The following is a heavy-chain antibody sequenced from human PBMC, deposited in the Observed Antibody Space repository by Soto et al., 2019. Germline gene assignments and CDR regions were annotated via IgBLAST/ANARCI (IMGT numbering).Heavy chain of an antibody. J-gene: IGHJ4*02. CDR2: ISRDGSNE. D-gene: IGHD3-10*01. CDR1: GFTFRRHA. V-gene: IGHV3-30-3*01. CDR3: ARSRNGGFADSFDY. Sequence: QVQLVASGGGVVQQGRSLTLSCEASGFTFRRHAIHWVRQAPGKGLEWVAVISRDGSNEYYEDSVKGRFTISRDNSKNTLFLQLNSLRLEDTAVYYCARSRNGGFADSFDYWGQGTLVTVSS.